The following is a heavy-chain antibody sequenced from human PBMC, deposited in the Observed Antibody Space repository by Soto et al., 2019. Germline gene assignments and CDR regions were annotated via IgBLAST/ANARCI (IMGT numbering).Heavy chain of an antibody. D-gene: IGHD2-2*01. CDR3: ARIVSNIVVVPAAIWFDP. Sequence: SETLSLTCTVSGGSISSYYWSWIRQPPGKGLEWIGYIYYSGSANYNPSLKSRVTISVDTSKNQFSLKLSSVTAADTAVYYCARIVSNIVVVPAAIWFDPWGQGTLVTVSP. V-gene: IGHV4-59*01. J-gene: IGHJ5*02. CDR1: GGSISSYY. CDR2: IYYSGSA.